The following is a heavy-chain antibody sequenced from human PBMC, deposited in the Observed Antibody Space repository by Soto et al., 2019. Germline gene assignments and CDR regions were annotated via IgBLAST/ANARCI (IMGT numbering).Heavy chain of an antibody. Sequence: ASVKVSCKASGYTFTGYYMHWVRQAPGQGLEWMGWINPNSGGTNYAQKFQGWVTMTRNTSISTAYMELSSLRSEDTAVYYCARGTDITMVRGVIITGNWFDPWGQGTLVTVSS. V-gene: IGHV1-2*04. CDR1: GYTFTGYY. CDR3: ARGTDITMVRGVIITGNWFDP. D-gene: IGHD3-10*01. J-gene: IGHJ5*02. CDR2: INPNSGGT.